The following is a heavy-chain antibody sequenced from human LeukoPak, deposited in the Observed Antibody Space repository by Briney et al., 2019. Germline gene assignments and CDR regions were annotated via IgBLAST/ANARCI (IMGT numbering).Heavy chain of an antibody. D-gene: IGHD3-22*01. CDR3: ARAVTYYYDSSGYYYYYYYYMDV. Sequence: SVKVSCKASGGTFSSYAISWVRQAPGQGLEWMGGIIPIFGTANYAQKFQGRVTITADKSTSTAYMELSSLRSEDTAVYYCARAVTYYYDSSGYYYYYYYYMDVWGKGTTVTVSS. J-gene: IGHJ6*03. CDR2: IIPIFGTA. CDR1: GGTFSSYA. V-gene: IGHV1-69*06.